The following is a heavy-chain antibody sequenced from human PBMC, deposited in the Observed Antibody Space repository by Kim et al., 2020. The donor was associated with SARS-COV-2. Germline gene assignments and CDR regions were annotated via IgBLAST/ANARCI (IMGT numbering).Heavy chain of an antibody. V-gene: IGHV4-34*01. J-gene: IGHJ3*02. CDR1: GGSFSGYY. CDR2: INHSGST. Sequence: SETLSLTCAVYGGSFSGYYWSWIRQPPGKGLEWIGEINHSGSTNYNPSLKSRVTISVDTSKNQFSLKLSSVTAADTAVYYCASQSGVVVAATPYAFDIWGKGTMVTVSS. CDR3: ASQSGVVVAATPYAFDI. D-gene: IGHD2-15*01.